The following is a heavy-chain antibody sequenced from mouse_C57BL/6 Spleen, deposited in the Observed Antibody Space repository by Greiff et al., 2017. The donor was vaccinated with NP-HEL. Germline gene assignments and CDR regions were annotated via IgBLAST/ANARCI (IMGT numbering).Heavy chain of an antibody. V-gene: IGHV5-9-1*02. CDR3: TRDKIYYGNYVRAMDY. CDR2: ISSGGDYI. J-gene: IGHJ4*01. CDR1: GFTFSSYA. D-gene: IGHD2-1*01. Sequence: EVQLVESGEGLVKPGGSLKLSCAASGFTFSSYAMSWVRQTPEKRLEWVAYISSGGDYIYYADTVKGRFTISRDNARNTLYLQMSSLESEDTAMYYCTRDKIYYGNYVRAMDYWGQGTSVTVSS.